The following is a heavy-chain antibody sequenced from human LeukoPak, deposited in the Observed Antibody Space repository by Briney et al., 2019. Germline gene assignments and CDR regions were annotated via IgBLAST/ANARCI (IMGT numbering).Heavy chain of an antibody. D-gene: IGHD1-14*01. CDR1: GGTFSSYA. J-gene: IGHJ4*02. CDR2: IIPIFGTA. Sequence: ASVKVSCKASGGTFSSYAISWVRQAPGQGLEWMGGIIPIFGTANYAQKFQGRVTITADESTSTAYMELSSLRSEDTAVCYCASGSPEHPDYWGQGTLVTVSS. V-gene: IGHV1-69*13. CDR3: ASGSPEHPDY.